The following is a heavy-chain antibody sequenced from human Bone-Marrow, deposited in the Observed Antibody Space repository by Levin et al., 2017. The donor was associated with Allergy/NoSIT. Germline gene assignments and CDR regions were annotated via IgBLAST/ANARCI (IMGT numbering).Heavy chain of an antibody. CDR3: ARDGHYGDYFDY. V-gene: IGHV4-59*01. Sequence: SETLSLTCTVSGGSISSYYWSWIRQPPGKGLEWIGYIYYSGSTNYNPSLKSRVTISVDTSKNQFSLKLSSVTAADTAVYYCARDGHYGDYFDYWGQGTLVTVSS. CDR1: GGSISSYY. D-gene: IGHD4-17*01. J-gene: IGHJ4*02. CDR2: IYYSGST.